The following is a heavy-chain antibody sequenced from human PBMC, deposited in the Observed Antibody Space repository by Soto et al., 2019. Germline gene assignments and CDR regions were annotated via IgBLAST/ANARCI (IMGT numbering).Heavy chain of an antibody. Sequence: GGSLRLSCAASGFTVSSNYMSWVRQAPGKGLEWVSVIYSGGSTYYADSVKGRFTISRDNSKNTLYLQMNSLRAEDTAVYYCARWYSISWYGGSYYVVYSGHATRVTVS. D-gene: IGHD6-13*01. J-gene: IGHJ4*01. CDR2: IYSGGST. CDR1: GFTVSSNY. V-gene: IGHV3-66*01. CDR3: ARWYSISWYGGSYYVVY.